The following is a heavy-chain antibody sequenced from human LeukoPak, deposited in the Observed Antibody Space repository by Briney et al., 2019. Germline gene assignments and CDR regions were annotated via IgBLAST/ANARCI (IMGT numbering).Heavy chain of an antibody. CDR1: GGSFSGYY. Sequence: KPSETLSLTCAVYGGSFSGYYWSWIRQPPGKGLEWIGEINHSGSTNYNPSLKSRVTISVDTSKNQFSLKLSSVTAADTAVYYCARMGAPRDYGSGSPPSDYWGQGTLVTVSS. CDR3: ARMGAPRDYGSGSPPSDY. J-gene: IGHJ4*02. D-gene: IGHD3-10*01. V-gene: IGHV4-34*01. CDR2: INHSGST.